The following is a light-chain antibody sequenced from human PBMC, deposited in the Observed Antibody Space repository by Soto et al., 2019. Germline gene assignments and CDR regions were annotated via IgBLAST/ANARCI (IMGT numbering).Light chain of an antibody. CDR1: QSVFSS. Sequence: EIVMTQSPATLSVSPGERATLSCRASQSVFSSLAWFQQKPGQAPRLLIYGAATRATGIPARFSGSGSGTEFTLTISSLQSEDLAVYYCQQYHNWPPFGLATKVDIK. J-gene: IGKJ1*01. CDR2: GAA. CDR3: QQYHNWPP. V-gene: IGKV3-15*01.